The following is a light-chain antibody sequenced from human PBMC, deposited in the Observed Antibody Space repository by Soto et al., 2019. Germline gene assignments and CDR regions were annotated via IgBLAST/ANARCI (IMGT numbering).Light chain of an antibody. CDR3: QQHNQWPIT. J-gene: IGKJ5*01. CDR1: QSAGNF. V-gene: IGKV3D-15*01. Sequence: EIVMTQSPATLSVSPGETASLSCRASQSAGNFLAWYHQKPSQAPRLLIYYISTRATGIPARFSGSGSGTEFTLTINSLQSEDSAVYYCQQHNQWPITFGQGTRLEIK. CDR2: YIS.